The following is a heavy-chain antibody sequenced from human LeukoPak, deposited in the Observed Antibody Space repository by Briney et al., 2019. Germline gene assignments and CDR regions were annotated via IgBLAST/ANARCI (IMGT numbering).Heavy chain of an antibody. CDR3: ARDSPNWNYDLDAFDI. D-gene: IGHD1-7*01. V-gene: IGHV3-7*01. Sequence: GGSLRLSCAASGFTFSSYWMSWVRQAPGKGLEWVANIKQDGSEKYYVDSVKGRFTISRDNAKNSLYLQMNSLRAEDTAVYYCARDSPNWNYDLDAFDIRGQGTMVTVSS. J-gene: IGHJ3*02. CDR1: GFTFSSYW. CDR2: IKQDGSEK.